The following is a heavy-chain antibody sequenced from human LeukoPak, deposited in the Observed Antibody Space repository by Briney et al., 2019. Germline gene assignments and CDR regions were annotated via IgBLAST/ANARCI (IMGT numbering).Heavy chain of an antibody. CDR3: AVVDRSGWYCPDY. D-gene: IGHD6-19*01. CDR2: IYSGDST. V-gene: IGHV3-66*01. J-gene: IGHJ4*02. Sequence: HTGGSLRLSCAASGFTVSTNHMSWVRQAPGKGLEWVSVIYSGDSTYYADSVKGRFTISRDISKNTLSLQMNSLRAEDTAVYYCAVVDRSGWYCPDYWGQGTLVTVSS. CDR1: GFTVSTNH.